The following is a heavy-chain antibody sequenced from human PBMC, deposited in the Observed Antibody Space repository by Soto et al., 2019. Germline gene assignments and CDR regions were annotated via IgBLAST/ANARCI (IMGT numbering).Heavy chain of an antibody. Sequence: QVQLQESGPGLVKPSQTLSLTCTVSGGSISSGGYYWSWIRQHPGKGLEWIGYIYYSGSTYYNPSLKSRVTISVDTSKNQCSLKLSSVTAADTAVYYCARVGGDTAMATAIDYWGQGTLVTVSS. V-gene: IGHV4-31*03. CDR2: IYYSGST. CDR3: ARVGGDTAMATAIDY. J-gene: IGHJ4*02. D-gene: IGHD5-18*01. CDR1: GGSISSGGYY.